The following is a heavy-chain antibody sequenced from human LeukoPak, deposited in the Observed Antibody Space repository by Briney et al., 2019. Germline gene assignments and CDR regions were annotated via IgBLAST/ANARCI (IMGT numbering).Heavy chain of an antibody. Sequence: GESLKISCKGSGYSFTSYWIGWVRQMPGKGLEWMGIIYPGDSDTRYSPSFQGQVTISADKSISTAYLQWSSLKASDTAMYYCARRLTEGELGIGYFDYWGQGTLVTVSS. J-gene: IGHJ4*02. CDR3: ARRLTEGELGIGYFDY. CDR2: IYPGDSDT. CDR1: GYSFTSYW. V-gene: IGHV5-51*01. D-gene: IGHD7-27*01.